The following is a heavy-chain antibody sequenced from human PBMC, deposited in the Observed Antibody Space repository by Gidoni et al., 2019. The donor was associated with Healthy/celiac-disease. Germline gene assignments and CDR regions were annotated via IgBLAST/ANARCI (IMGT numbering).Heavy chain of an antibody. CDR2: IWYDGSNK. CDR3: AREVRAYCGGDCYPNWFDP. Sequence: VQLVESGGGVVQPGRSLRLSCAASGFTFSSYGMHWVRQAPGTGLEWVAVIWYDGSNKYYADSVKGRFTISRDNSKNTLYLQMNSLRAEYTAVYYCAREVRAYCGGDCYPNWFDPWGQGTLVTVSS. V-gene: IGHV3-33*01. CDR1: GFTFSSYG. J-gene: IGHJ5*02. D-gene: IGHD2-21*01.